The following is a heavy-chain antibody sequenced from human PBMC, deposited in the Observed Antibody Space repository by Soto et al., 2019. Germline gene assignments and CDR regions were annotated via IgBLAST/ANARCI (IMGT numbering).Heavy chain of an antibody. V-gene: IGHV4-59*01. CDR1: GGSISSYY. J-gene: IGHJ6*02. CDR2: IYYSGST. CDR3: TLSYGDSYYYYYGMDV. D-gene: IGHD4-17*01. Sequence: SETLSLTCTVSGGSISSYYWSWIRQPPGKGLEWIGYIYYSGSTNYNPSLKSRVTISVDTSKNQFSLKLSSVTAADTAVYYCTLSYGDSYYYYYGMDVWGQGTTVTVSS.